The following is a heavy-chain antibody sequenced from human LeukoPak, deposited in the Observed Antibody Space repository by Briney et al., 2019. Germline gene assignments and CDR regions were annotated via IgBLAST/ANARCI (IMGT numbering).Heavy chain of an antibody. V-gene: IGHV4-34*01. CDR3: ARDTGDYVVDY. CDR1: GGSFSGYY. Sequence: SETLSLTCAVYGGSFSGYYWSWIRQPPGKGLEWIGEINHSGSTNYNPSLKSRGTISVDTSKNQFSLKLSSVTAADTAVYYCARDTGDYVVDYWGQGTLVTVSS. CDR2: INHSGST. J-gene: IGHJ4*02. D-gene: IGHD4-17*01.